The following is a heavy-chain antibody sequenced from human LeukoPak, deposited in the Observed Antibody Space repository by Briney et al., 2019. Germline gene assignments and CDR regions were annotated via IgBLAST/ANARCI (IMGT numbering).Heavy chain of an antibody. CDR1: GFTFSRSW. V-gene: IGHV3-7*03. J-gene: IGHJ4*02. CDR3: ATGAGGSWDF. Sequence: PGGSLRLSCAASGFTFSRSWMSWVRQPPGKGLEWVANISPDGSTKYHMDSVKGRFTISRDNAKDSLYLEMSRLRDDDTAMYYCATGAGGSWDFGGQGTLVTVSS. CDR2: ISPDGSTK. D-gene: IGHD6-13*01.